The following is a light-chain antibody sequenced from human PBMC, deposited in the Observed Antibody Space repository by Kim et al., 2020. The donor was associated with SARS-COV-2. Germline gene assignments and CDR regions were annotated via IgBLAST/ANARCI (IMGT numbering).Light chain of an antibody. V-gene: IGLV2-14*03. CDR3: SSYTSSSTLL. CDR1: SSDVGGYNY. Sequence: GQSITISCTGNSSDVGGYNYVSWYQQHPGKAPKLMIYDVSNRPSGVFNRFSCSKSGNTASLTISGLQAEDEADYYCSSYTSSSTLLFGGGTQLTVL. J-gene: IGLJ2*01. CDR2: DVS.